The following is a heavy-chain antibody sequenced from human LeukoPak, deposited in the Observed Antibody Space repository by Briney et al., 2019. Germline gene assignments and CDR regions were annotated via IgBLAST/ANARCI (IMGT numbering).Heavy chain of an antibody. CDR2: IKQDGSEK. Sequence: GGSLRLSCAASGFTFSGYWMHWVRQAPGKGLEWVANIKQDGSEKYYVDSVKGRFTISRDNAKNSLYLQMNSLRAEDTAVYYCARDSLYAAKFDYWGQGTLVTVSS. D-gene: IGHD2-8*01. J-gene: IGHJ4*02. CDR3: ARDSLYAAKFDY. CDR1: GFTFSGYW. V-gene: IGHV3-7*01.